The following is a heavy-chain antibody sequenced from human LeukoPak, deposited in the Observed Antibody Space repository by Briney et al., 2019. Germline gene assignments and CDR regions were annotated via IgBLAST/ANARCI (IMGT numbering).Heavy chain of an antibody. CDR2: INHSGST. CDR1: GGSFSGYY. D-gene: IGHD3-22*01. J-gene: IGHJ4*02. V-gene: IGHV4-34*01. Sequence: SETLSLTCAVYGGSFSGYYWSWIRQPPGKGLEWIGEINHSGSTNYNPSLKSRVTISVDTSKNQFSLKLSSVTAADTAVYYCARVEYDSSGYFPGYWGQGTLVTVSS. CDR3: ARVEYDSSGYFPGY.